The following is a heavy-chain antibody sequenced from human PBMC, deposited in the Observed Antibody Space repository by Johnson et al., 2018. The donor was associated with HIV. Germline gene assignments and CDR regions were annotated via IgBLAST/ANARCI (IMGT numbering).Heavy chain of an antibody. D-gene: IGHD1-26*01. Sequence: QVQLVESGGGVVQPGRSLRFSCAASGFTFSTYDMHWVRQAPGKGLDWVAVISYDGGNNYYADSVKGRFTISRDNSKNTLYLQMNSLRAEDTAVYYCARDSEWELGQEGAFDIWGQGTMVTVSS. V-gene: IGHV3-30-3*01. CDR3: ARDSEWELGQEGAFDI. J-gene: IGHJ3*02. CDR1: GFTFSTYD. CDR2: ISYDGGNN.